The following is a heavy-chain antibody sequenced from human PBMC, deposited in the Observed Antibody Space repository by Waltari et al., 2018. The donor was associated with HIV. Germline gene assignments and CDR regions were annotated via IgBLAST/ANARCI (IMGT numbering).Heavy chain of an antibody. Sequence: QVQLVQSGAEVKKPGSSVKVSCKASGGTFSSYAISWVRQDPGQGLEWMGGIIPIFGTANYAQKFQGRVTITADKSTSTAYMELSSLRSEDTAVYYCARVNALYYYDSSGYYFDYWGQGTLVTVSS. J-gene: IGHJ4*02. CDR3: ARVNALYYYDSSGYYFDY. D-gene: IGHD3-22*01. CDR2: IIPIFGTA. CDR1: GGTFSSYA. V-gene: IGHV1-69*06.